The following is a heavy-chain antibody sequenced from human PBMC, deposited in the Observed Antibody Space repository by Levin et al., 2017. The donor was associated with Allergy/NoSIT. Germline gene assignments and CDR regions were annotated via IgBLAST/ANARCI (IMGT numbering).Heavy chain of an antibody. V-gene: IGHV1-69*13. CDR2: IIPIFGTA. CDR1: GGTFSSYA. CDR3: ARALPRDGYNFRYFDY. D-gene: IGHD5-24*01. Sequence: VASVKVSCKASGGTFSSYAISWVRQAPGQGLEWMGGIIPIFGTANYAQKFQGRVTITADESTSTAYMELSSLRSEDTAVYYCARALPRDGYNFRYFDYWGQGTLVTVSS. J-gene: IGHJ4*02.